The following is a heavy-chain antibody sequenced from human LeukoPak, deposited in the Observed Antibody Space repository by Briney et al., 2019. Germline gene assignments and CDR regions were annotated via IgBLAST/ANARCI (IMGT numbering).Heavy chain of an antibody. D-gene: IGHD6-19*01. Sequence: PGGSLRLSCTASGFTFSSIALTWVRQAPGKGLEWVSTIRSNGDTAYNADSVKGRFTISRDNSKNTVYLQMNSLRVEDTAIYYCAKDRGSSGWYGGWFDPWGQGTLVTVSS. CDR3: AKDRGSSGWYGGWFDP. J-gene: IGHJ5*02. CDR1: GFTFSSIA. V-gene: IGHV3-23*01. CDR2: IRSNGDTA.